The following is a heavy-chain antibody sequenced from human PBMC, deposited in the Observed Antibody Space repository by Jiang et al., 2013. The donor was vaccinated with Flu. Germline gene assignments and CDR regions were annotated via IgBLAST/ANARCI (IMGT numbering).Heavy chain of an antibody. CDR2: TYYRSKWYN. D-gene: IGHD5-12*01. CDR3: ARGGYDYYYYYGMDV. J-gene: IGHJ6*02. Sequence: RQSPSRGLEWLGRTYYRSKWYNDYAVSVKSRITINPDTSKNQFSLQLNSVTPEDTAVYYCARGGYDYYYYYGMDVWGQGTTVTVSS. V-gene: IGHV6-1*01.